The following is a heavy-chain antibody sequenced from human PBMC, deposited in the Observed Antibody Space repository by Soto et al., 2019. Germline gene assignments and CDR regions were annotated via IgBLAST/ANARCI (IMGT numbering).Heavy chain of an antibody. Sequence: SETLSLTCTVSGGSISSSSYYWGWIRQPPGKGLEWIGSIYYSGSTYYNPSLKSRVTISVDTSKNQFSLKLSSVTAADTAVYYCVMNYYGSGSYYKYYFDYWGQGTLVTVSS. CDR3: VMNYYGSGSYYKYYFDY. J-gene: IGHJ4*02. D-gene: IGHD3-10*01. CDR1: GGSISSSSYY. V-gene: IGHV4-39*01. CDR2: IYYSGST.